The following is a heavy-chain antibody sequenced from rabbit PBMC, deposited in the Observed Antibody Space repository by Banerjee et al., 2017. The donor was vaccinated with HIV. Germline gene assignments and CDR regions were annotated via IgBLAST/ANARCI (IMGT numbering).Heavy chain of an antibody. V-gene: IGHV1S45*01. CDR1: GFDFSSTYY. D-gene: IGHD4-2*01. J-gene: IGHJ4*01. CDR2: INTSSGNT. CDR3: ARDAGYAGSNL. Sequence: QEQLEESGGDLVQPEGSLTLTCKASGFDFSSTYYMCWVRQAPGKGLEWIACINTSSGNTVYASWAKGRFTISKISSTTVTLQMTSLTAADTATYFCARDAGYAGSNLWGPGTLVTVS.